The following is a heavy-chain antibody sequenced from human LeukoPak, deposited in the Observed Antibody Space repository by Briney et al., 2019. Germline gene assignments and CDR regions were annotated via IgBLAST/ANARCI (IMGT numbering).Heavy chain of an antibody. CDR3: TTETYSSSWYGTWFDP. V-gene: IGHV3-15*01. CDR1: GFTFSSYA. J-gene: IGHJ5*02. D-gene: IGHD6-13*01. Sequence: GGSLRLSCAASGFTFSSYAMSWVRQAPGKGLEWVGRIKSKTDGGTTDYAAPVKGRFTISRDDSKNTLFLQMNSLKAEDTAIYYCTTETYSSSWYGTWFDPWGQGTLVTVSS. CDR2: IKSKTDGGTT.